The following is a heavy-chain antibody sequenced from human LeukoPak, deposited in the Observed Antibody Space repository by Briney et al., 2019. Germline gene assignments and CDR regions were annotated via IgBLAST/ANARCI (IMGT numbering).Heavy chain of an antibody. J-gene: IGHJ4*02. CDR3: ATARPTEYDY. D-gene: IGHD1-1*01. CDR2: IYYSGST. V-gene: IGHV4-59*12. CDR1: GGSISSYY. Sequence: SETLSLTCTVSGGSISSYYWSWIRQPPGKGLEWIGYIYYSGSTNYNPSLKSRVTISVDTSKNQFSLKLSSVTAADTAVYYCATARPTEYDYWGQGTLVTVSS.